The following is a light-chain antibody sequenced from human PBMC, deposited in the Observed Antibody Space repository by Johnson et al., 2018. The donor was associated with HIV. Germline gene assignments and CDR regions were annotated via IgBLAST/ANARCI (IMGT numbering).Light chain of an antibody. J-gene: IGLJ1*01. CDR3: GSWDSSLSAGGV. CDR1: RSNIGNNY. V-gene: IGLV1-51*01. CDR2: DNN. Sequence: QPVLTQPPSVSAAPGQKVTIYCSGSRSNIGNNYVSWYQQLPGTAPKLLIYDNNKRPSGIPDRFSGSKSGTSATLGITGLQTGGEADYYCGSWDSSLSAGGVFGTGTKVTVL.